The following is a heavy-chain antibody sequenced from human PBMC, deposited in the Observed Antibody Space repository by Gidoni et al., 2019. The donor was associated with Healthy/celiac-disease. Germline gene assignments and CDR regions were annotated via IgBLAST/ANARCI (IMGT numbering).Heavy chain of an antibody. CDR3: VKMFGHEKDAFDI. CDR1: GFTFSSYA. CDR2: ISSNGGST. V-gene: IGHV3-64D*06. D-gene: IGHD3-10*02. Sequence: EVQLVESGGGLFQPGGSLRLSCSASGFTFSSYAMHWVRQAPGKGLEYVSAISSNGGSTYYADSVKGRFTISRDNSKNTLYLQMSSLRAEDTAVYYCVKMFGHEKDAFDIWGQGTMVTVSS. J-gene: IGHJ3*02.